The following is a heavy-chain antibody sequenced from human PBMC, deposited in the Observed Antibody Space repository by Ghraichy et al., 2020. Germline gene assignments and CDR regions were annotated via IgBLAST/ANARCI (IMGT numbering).Heavy chain of an antibody. D-gene: IGHD2-21*01. J-gene: IGHJ6*02. CDR3: ARGSAVVRYYSYDGMDV. Sequence: GGSLRLSCVGSGFTLSGYSMNGVRQAPGKPLEWVSYITSSSSTKAYADSVKGRFTISRDNAQNSLHLQMNSLRDEDTAVYYCARGSAVVRYYSYDGMDVWGQGTTVTVSS. V-gene: IGHV3-48*02. CDR2: ITSSSSTK. CDR1: GFTLSGYS.